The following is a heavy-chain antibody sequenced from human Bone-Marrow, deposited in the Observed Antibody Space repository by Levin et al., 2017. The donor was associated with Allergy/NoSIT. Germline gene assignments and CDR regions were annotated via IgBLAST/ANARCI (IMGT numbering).Heavy chain of an antibody. D-gene: IGHD3-9*01. CDR2: ISSSSGTI. CDR3: ARDSDILAY. CDR1: GFTFSGYS. V-gene: IGHV3-48*04. J-gene: IGHJ4*02. Sequence: GESLKISCAASGFTFSGYSMNWVRQAPGKGLQWVSYISSSSGTIYYADSVLGRFSISRDNARNSLYLQMNSLRAEDTAVYYCARDSDILAYWGQGTLVTVSS.